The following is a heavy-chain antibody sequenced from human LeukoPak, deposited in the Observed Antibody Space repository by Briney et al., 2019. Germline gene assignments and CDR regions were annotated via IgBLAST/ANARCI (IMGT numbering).Heavy chain of an antibody. CDR1: GFTFSSYD. J-gene: IGHJ4*02. CDR3: ARARGSSWYLDY. Sequence: GGSLRLSCGASGFTFSSYDMHWVRQATGKGLEWVSAIGTAGDTHYPGSVKGRFTISRENAKNSLYLQMNSLRAGDTAVYYCARARGSSWYLDYWGQGTLVTVSS. CDR2: IGTAGDT. V-gene: IGHV3-13*01. D-gene: IGHD6-13*01.